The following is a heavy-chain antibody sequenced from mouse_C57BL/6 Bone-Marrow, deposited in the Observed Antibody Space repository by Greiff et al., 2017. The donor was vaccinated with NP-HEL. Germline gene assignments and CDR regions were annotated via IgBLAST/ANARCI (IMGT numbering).Heavy chain of an antibody. V-gene: IGHV1-19*01. D-gene: IGHD2-5*01. CDR1: GYTFTDYY. CDR3: ASPYYSNYEDFDY. CDR2: INPYNGGT. Sequence: EVQLQQSGPVLVKPGASVKMSCKASGYTFTDYYMNWVKQSHGKSLEWIGVINPYNGGTSYNQKFKGKATLTVDKSSSTAYMELNSLTSEDSAVYYCASPYYSNYEDFDYWGQGTTLTVSS. J-gene: IGHJ2*01.